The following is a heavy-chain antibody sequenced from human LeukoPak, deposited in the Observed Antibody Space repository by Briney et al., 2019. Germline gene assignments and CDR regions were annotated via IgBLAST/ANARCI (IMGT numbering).Heavy chain of an antibody. CDR3: ARGFGHFDY. CDR2: LWPDGVTK. Sequence: GGSLRLSCAASGFTLSVYGMHWVRQAPGKGLEWVATLWPDGVTKSSADSVKGRLTISRDNSKNTLYLQMNSLRAEDTAVYYCARGFGHFDYWGQGTLVTVSS. J-gene: IGHJ4*02. CDR1: GFTLSVYG. D-gene: IGHD3-16*01. V-gene: IGHV3-33*01.